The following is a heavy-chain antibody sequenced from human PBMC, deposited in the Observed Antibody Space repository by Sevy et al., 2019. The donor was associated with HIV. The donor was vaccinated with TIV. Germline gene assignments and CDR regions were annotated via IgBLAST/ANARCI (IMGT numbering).Heavy chain of an antibody. V-gene: IGHV1-2*04. D-gene: IGHD1-26*01. CDR3: AREIVGPRNNNFDY. J-gene: IGHJ4*02. CDR1: GYTFSAHY. Sequence: ASLKVSCKTSGYTFSAHYIHWVRQAPGQGLEWMGWINPHSGGTIYAQKFQGWVTMTRDTSISTAYMALNRLKSDDMAVYYCAREIVGPRNNNFDYWGQGTLVTVSS. CDR2: INPHSGGT.